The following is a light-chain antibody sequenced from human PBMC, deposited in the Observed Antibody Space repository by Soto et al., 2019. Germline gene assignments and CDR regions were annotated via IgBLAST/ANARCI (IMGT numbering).Light chain of an antibody. J-gene: IGKJ5*01. CDR1: QSVSSN. Sequence: EIVMTQSPATLSVSPGERATLSCRASQSVSSNLAWYQQKPGQAPRLLIYGASTRATGIPARFSGSGSGTEFTLTISSLQPEDFAIYYCEQTYSTPVTFGQGTRLEIK. V-gene: IGKV3-15*01. CDR2: GAS. CDR3: EQTYSTPVT.